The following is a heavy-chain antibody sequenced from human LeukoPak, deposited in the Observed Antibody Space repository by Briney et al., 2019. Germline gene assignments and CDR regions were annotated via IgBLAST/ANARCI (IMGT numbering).Heavy chain of an antibody. CDR3: ARDRYYGSGTWDY. CDR2: ISGSGSTI. Sequence: GGSLRLSCAASGFTLSSYEMNWVRQTPGKGLEWVSYISGSGSTIYYADSVKGRFTISRDNAKNSLYLQLNSLRAEDTAVYYCARDRYYGSGTWDYWGQGTLVTVSS. D-gene: IGHD3-10*01. V-gene: IGHV3-48*03. CDR1: GFTLSSYE. J-gene: IGHJ4*02.